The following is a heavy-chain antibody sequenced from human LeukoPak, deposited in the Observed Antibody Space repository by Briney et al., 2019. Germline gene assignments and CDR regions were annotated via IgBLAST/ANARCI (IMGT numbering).Heavy chain of an antibody. V-gene: IGHV3-23*01. CDR3: ARDLTSTDAFDI. CDR1: GFTFSSFA. CDR2: VSSEGNT. J-gene: IGHJ3*02. D-gene: IGHD4/OR15-4a*01. Sequence: GGSQRLSCAASGFTFSSFAMSWVRHAPGKGLQWVSAVSSEGNTFYADSGKGRFTISRDNSKNTLYLQKNSLRAEDTAVYYCARDLTSTDAFDIWGEGTMVTVSS.